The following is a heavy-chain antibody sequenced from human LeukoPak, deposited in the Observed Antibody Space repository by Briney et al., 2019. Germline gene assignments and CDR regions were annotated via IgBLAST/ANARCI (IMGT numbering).Heavy chain of an antibody. D-gene: IGHD5-24*01. Sequence: PGGSLRLSCAASGFTFSNYGMSWVRQAPGKGLEWVSVISGSGANTYYADSVKGRFTISRDNSKNTLYLQMNSLRAEDTAVYYCARERGVVEMATISWYYYGMDVWGQGTTVTVSS. CDR3: ARERGVVEMATISWYYYGMDV. CDR2: ISGSGANT. CDR1: GFTFSNYG. V-gene: IGHV3-23*01. J-gene: IGHJ6*02.